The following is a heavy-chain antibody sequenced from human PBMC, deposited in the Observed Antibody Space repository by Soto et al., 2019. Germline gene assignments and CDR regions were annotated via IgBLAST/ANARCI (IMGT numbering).Heavy chain of an antibody. D-gene: IGHD3-3*01. CDR1: GGSFSGYY. V-gene: IGHV4-34*01. CDR2: INHSGST. CDR3: ARGNYDFWSGYYTSYYYYYMDV. J-gene: IGHJ6*03. Sequence: QAQLQQWGAGLLKPSETLSLTCAVYGGSFSGYYWSWIRQPPGKGLEWIGEINHSGSTNYNPSLKSRVTISVDTSKNQFSLKLSSVTAADTAVYYCARGNYDFWSGYYTSYYYYYMDVWGKGTTVTVSS.